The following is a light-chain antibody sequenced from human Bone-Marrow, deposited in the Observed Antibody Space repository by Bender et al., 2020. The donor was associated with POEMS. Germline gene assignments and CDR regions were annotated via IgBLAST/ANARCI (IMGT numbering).Light chain of an antibody. CDR2: EVR. CDR3: CSYAGDSTWV. Sequence: QSALTQPASVSGSPGQSITISCTGASSDVGAYNLVSWYQQHPGKAPKLLIYEVRKRPSGVSNRFSGSKSDNTASLTISGLQAEDEADFYCCSYAGDSTWVFGRGTKVTVL. V-gene: IGLV2-23*02. CDR1: SSDVGAYNL. J-gene: IGLJ3*02.